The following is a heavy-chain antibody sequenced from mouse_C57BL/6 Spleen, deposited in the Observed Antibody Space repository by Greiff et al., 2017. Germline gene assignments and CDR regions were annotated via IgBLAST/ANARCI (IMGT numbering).Heavy chain of an antibody. CDR3: ARSGGNCERFAY. V-gene: IGHV1-22*01. J-gene: IGHJ3*01. D-gene: IGHD2-1*01. Sequence: VQLQQSGPELVKPGASVKMSCKASGYTFTDYNMHWVKQSHGKSLEWIGYINPNNGGTSYNQKFKGKATLTVNKSSSTAYMELRSLTSEDSAVYYCARSGGNCERFAYWGQGTLVTVSA. CDR1: GYTFTDYN. CDR2: INPNNGGT.